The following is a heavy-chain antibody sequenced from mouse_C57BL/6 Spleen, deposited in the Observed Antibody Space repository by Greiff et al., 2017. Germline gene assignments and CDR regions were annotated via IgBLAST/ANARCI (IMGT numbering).Heavy chain of an antibody. D-gene: IGHD2-12*01. V-gene: IGHV1-82*01. CDR3: ASYVYWYFDV. CDR2: IYPGDGDT. J-gene: IGHJ1*03. Sequence: QVQLQQSGPELVKPGASVKISCKASGYAFSSSWMNWVKQRPGKGLEWIGRIYPGDGDTNYNGKFKGKATLTADKSSNTAYLQLSSLTSEDTAVYYCASYVYWYFDVWGTGTTVTVSS. CDR1: GYAFSSSW.